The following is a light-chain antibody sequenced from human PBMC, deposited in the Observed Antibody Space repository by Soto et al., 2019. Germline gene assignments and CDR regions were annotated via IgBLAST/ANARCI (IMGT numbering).Light chain of an antibody. CDR1: QGIGSN. CDR2: GAS. CDR3: QQSNSYPLT. V-gene: IGKV1-9*01. Sequence: IQLTQSPSSLSASGGDRVTITCRASQGIGSNLAWYLQKPGEAPKLLVYGASTLQGGVPSRFSGSGSGTLFTLTITSLQPEDFATYLCQQSNSYPLTFGGGTKV. J-gene: IGKJ4*01.